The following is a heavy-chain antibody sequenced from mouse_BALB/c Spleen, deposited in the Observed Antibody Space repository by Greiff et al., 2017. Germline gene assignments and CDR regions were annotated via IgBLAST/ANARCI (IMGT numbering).Heavy chain of an antibody. J-gene: IGHJ2*01. CDR3: ARGRWTYADY. Sequence: QVQLKESGAELVRPGVSVKISCKGSGYTFTDYAMHWVKQSHAKSLEWIGVISTYYGDASYNQKFKGKATMTVDKSSSTAYMELARLTSEDSAIYYCARGRWTYADYWGQGTTLTVSS. D-gene: IGHD2-14*01. V-gene: IGHV1S137*01. CDR2: ISTYYGDA. CDR1: GYTFTDYA.